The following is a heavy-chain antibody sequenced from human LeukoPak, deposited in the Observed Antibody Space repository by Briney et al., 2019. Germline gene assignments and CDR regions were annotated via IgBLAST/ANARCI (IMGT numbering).Heavy chain of an antibody. CDR3: ARDGKYDSSGYYSLDY. D-gene: IGHD3-22*01. V-gene: IGHV1-69*13. CDR1: GGTFRTYG. J-gene: IGHJ4*02. Sequence: SVKVSCKASGGTFRTYGLSWVRQAPGQGLEWMGGIIPICGTGNSAQKFQGRVTITADESTSTAYMELSSLRSEDTAVYFCARDGKYDSSGYYSLDYWGQGTLVTVSS. CDR2: IIPICGTG.